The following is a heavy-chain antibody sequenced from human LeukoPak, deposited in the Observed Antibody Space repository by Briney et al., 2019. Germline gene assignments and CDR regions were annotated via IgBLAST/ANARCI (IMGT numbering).Heavy chain of an antibody. CDR3: ARDLLSKDFWSGYSSYYFDY. CDR1: GYTFTSYY. CDR2: INPSGGST. D-gene: IGHD3-3*01. V-gene: IGHV1-46*01. J-gene: IGHJ4*02. Sequence: GASVKVSCKASGYTFTSYYMHWVRQAPGQGLEWMGIINPSGGSTSYAQKFQGRVTMTGDMSTSTVYMELSSLRSEDTAVYYCARDLLSKDFWSGYSSYYFDYWGQGTLVTVSS.